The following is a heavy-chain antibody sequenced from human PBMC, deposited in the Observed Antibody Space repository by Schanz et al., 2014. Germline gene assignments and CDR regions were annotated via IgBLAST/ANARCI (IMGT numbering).Heavy chain of an antibody. V-gene: IGHV3-7*01. CDR3: LAPDYGMDV. CDR1: TFTFSSDW. CDR2: IKHDGSVK. J-gene: IGHJ6*02. Sequence: EVQLVESGGGLVQPGGSLRLSCAASTFTFSSDWMSWVRQAPGRGLEWVANIKHDGSVKDYVDSVKGRFTISRDNAKNSLFLQMNSLRAEDTAVYYCLAPDYGMDVWGQGTMVTVSS.